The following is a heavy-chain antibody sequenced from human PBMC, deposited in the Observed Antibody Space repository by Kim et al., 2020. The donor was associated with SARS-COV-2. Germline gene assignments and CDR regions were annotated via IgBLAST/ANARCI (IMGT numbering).Heavy chain of an antibody. CDR3: TNATLITGTDNAYYDYG. V-gene: IGHV3-33*06. CDR1: GFTFSSYG. J-gene: IGHJ6*01. D-gene: IGHD1-7*01. CDR2: IGCDGSNK. Sequence: GGSLRLSCAASGFTFSSYGMHWVRQAPGKGLEWVAVIGCDGSNKYSADAVKGRFTISRDNSKNTLLLQMNSLGAEDTAYYYWTNATLITGTDNAYYDYG.